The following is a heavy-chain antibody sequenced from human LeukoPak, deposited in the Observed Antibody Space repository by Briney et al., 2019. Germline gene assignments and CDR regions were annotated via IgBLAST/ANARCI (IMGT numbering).Heavy chain of an antibody. CDR1: GYSISSGYY. D-gene: IGHD4-17*01. CDR2: IYHSGST. V-gene: IGHV4-38-2*02. J-gene: IGHJ3*02. CDR3: ARELGYGDYWDAFDI. Sequence: SETLSLTCTVSGYSISSGYYWGWIRQPPGKGLEWIGSIYHSGSTYYNPSLKSRVTISVDTSKNQFSLKLSSVTAADTAVYYCARELGYGDYWDAFDIWGQGTMVTVSS.